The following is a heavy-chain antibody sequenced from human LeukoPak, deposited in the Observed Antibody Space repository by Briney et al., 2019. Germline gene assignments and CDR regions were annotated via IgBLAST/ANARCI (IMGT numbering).Heavy chain of an antibody. J-gene: IGHJ4*02. Sequence: GGSLRLSCAASGFTVSSYYMSWVRQAPGKGLEWVSVIYSGGSTYYADSVKGRFTISRDNSKNTLYLQMNSLRAEDTAVYYCARVGRQQLVDYWGQGTLVTVSS. V-gene: IGHV3-53*01. CDR1: GFTVSSYY. CDR2: IYSGGST. CDR3: ARVGRQQLVDY. D-gene: IGHD6-13*01.